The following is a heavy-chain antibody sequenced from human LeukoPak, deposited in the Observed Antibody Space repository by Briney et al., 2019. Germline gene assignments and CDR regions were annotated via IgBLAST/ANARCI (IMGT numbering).Heavy chain of an antibody. D-gene: IGHD3-10*01. CDR1: GFTFSNYG. Sequence: TGGSLRLSCAASGFTFSNYGMHWVRQAPGKGLEWVAVIWYDGINKYYADSVKGRFTISRDNSKNTLYLQMNSLRAEDTAVYYCAKRAITMVRGVRYYYGMDVWGQGTTVTVSS. V-gene: IGHV3-33*06. J-gene: IGHJ6*02. CDR3: AKRAITMVRGVRYYYGMDV. CDR2: IWYDGINK.